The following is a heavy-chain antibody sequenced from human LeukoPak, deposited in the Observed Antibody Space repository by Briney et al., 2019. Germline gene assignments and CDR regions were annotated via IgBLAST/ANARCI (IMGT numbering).Heavy chain of an antibody. V-gene: IGHV3-23*01. D-gene: IGHD5-18*01. J-gene: IGHJ4*02. CDR1: GFLLWRYP. CDR3: AKVEGRGYSYGYNY. CDR2: ISGSGSST. Sequence: GGPLRLFCAASGFLLWRYPMICPPHAPGKGLEGFSAISGSGSSTYYADAVKGRFTISRDNSQNTLYLQMNSLRAEDAAVYYCAKVEGRGYSYGYNYWGQGTLVTVSS.